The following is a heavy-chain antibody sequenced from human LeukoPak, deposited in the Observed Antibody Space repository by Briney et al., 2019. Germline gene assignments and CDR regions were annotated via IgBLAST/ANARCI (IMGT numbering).Heavy chain of an antibody. J-gene: IGHJ4*02. D-gene: IGHD3-10*01. Sequence: GRSLRLSCAASGFTFDDYAMHWVRRAPGKGLEWVSGISWNSGNIGYADSVKGRFTISRDNAKKSLYLQMNSLRAEDTALYYCAKDIENGSGSYYNFDYWGQGTLVTVSS. CDR1: GFTFDDYA. CDR3: AKDIENGSGSYYNFDY. V-gene: IGHV3-9*01. CDR2: ISWNSGNI.